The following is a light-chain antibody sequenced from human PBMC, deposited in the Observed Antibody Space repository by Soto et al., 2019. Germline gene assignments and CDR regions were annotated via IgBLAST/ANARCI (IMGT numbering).Light chain of an antibody. V-gene: IGKV3-15*01. CDR1: QSVSNN. CDR3: QQCNNWPLT. CDR2: GAS. Sequence: EIVMTQSPATLSVSPGERVTLSCRASQSVSNNLAWFQQKPGQAPRLLIYGASTSATGIPARFSGSGSGTEFNLTISSLQTEDFAVYYCQQCNNWPLTFGQGTKVEIK. J-gene: IGKJ1*01.